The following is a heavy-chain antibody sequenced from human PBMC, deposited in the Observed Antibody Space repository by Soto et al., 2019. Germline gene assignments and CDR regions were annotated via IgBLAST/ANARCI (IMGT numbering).Heavy chain of an antibody. CDR1: GGSVSSAFYY. CDR2: FYNSGSP. Sequence: PSETLSLTCTVSGGSVSSAFYYWSWIRQPPGKRLEWLGCFYNSGSPNYNPSLKSRVTFSVDTSKNQFSLELSSVTAADSAVYYCARSNYFGSVSFFLGDNWFDPWGQATLVTVS. D-gene: IGHD3-10*01. CDR3: ARSNYFGSVSFFLGDNWFDP. J-gene: IGHJ5*01. V-gene: IGHV4-61*01.